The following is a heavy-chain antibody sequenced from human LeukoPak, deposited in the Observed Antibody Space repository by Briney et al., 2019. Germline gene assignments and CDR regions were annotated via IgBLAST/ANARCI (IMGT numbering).Heavy chain of an antibody. V-gene: IGHV1-8*01. Sequence: ASVKVCCKTSGYTFTSSDINWVRQATGQGLEWMGWMSPNSGNTGYAQKFQGRVTMTRDTSISTAYMELSSLRSEDTAVYYCARGPQPSNFDYWGQGTLVTVSS. CDR2: MSPNSGNT. J-gene: IGHJ4*02. CDR1: GYTFTSSD. D-gene: IGHD1-1*01. CDR3: ARGPQPSNFDY.